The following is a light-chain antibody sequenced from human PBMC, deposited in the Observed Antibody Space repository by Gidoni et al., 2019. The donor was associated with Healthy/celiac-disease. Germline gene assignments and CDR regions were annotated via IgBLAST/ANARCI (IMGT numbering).Light chain of an antibody. CDR3: QQYNNYPPT. V-gene: IGKV1-9*01. J-gene: IGKJ4*01. CDR1: QGISSY. CDR2: AAS. Sequence: IQLTQSPSALSASVGDRVTITCRASQGISSYLPWYQQKPGKAPKLLIYAASTLQRGVPSRFSGSGSGTDFTLTISSLQPEDFATYYCQQYNNYPPTFGPGTKVEIK.